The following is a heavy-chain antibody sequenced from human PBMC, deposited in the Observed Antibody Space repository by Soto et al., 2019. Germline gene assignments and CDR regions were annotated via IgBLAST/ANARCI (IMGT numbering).Heavy chain of an antibody. CDR1: GYSFTNYW. Sequence: GEALKISCNGSGYSFTNYWIGWVRQMPGKGLEWMAIIYPGDSDTRYSPSLQGQVTISADKSISTAYLQWSSLKASDTAMYYCARQNYHGSGNYYGMDVWGQGTTVTVS. J-gene: IGHJ6*02. CDR3: ARQNYHGSGNYYGMDV. CDR2: IYPGDSDT. V-gene: IGHV5-51*01. D-gene: IGHD3-10*01.